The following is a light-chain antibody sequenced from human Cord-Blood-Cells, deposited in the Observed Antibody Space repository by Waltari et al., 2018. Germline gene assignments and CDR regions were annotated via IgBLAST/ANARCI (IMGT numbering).Light chain of an antibody. CDR2: DAS. Sequence: DIQMTQSPSTLSASVGDRVTITCRASQRISSWLAWYQQRPGKAPKVLIYDASSLESGVPSMSSGSGSGTEFTLTISSLQPDDFATYYCQQYNSYSPDTFGQGTKLDIK. CDR1: QRISSW. J-gene: IGKJ2*01. V-gene: IGKV1-5*01. CDR3: QQYNSYSPDT.